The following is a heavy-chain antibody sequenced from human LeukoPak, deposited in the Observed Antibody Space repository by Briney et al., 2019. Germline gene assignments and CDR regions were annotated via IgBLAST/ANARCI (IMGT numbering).Heavy chain of an antibody. V-gene: IGHV5-51*01. J-gene: IGHJ3*02. CDR2: IDT. CDR1: GYIFTLYW. CDR3: ARRRSSTSDAVDI. Sequence: GESLKISCKGSGYIFTLYWIGWVRQMPGKGLEWMGIIDTRYSPSFQGQVLISADKSISTAYLHWGSLKASDTAMYFCARRRSSTSDAVDIWGQGTMVTVS.